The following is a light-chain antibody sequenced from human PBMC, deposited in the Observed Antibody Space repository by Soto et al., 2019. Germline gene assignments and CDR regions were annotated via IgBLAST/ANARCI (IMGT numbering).Light chain of an antibody. V-gene: IGLV1-51*02. Sequence: QSVLTQPPSGSAAPGQKVTISCSGSSSNIGNNYLSWYQQLPGTAPKLLIYENNKRPSGIPDRFSGSKSGTSATLGITGLQTGDEADYYCGTWDSSLSAGVFGEGTKLTVL. CDR3: GTWDSSLSAGV. CDR1: SSNIGNNY. J-gene: IGLJ3*02. CDR2: ENN.